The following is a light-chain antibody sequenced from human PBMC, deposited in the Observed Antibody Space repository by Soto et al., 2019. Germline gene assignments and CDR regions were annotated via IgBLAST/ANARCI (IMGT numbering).Light chain of an antibody. CDR2: AAS. CDR1: QNISTR. V-gene: IGKV1-39*01. Sequence: IELTQSPSSLSASVGDRVTITCRASQNISTRLNWYQQKPGNAPKLLISAASSFQSGVPSRFSDNGSGTDFPLTIRYLQPEDFATYYCQQSYSTPLFTFGRGPKV. CDR3: QQSYSTPLFT. J-gene: IGKJ3*01.